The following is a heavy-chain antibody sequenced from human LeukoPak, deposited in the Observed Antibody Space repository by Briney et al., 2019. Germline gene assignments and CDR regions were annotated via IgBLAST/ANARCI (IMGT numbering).Heavy chain of an antibody. CDR2: ISRSGST. J-gene: IGHJ5*02. CDR1: GGSISSGSYY. CDR3: ARASSISWSSGWFDP. D-gene: IGHD6-13*01. V-gene: IGHV4-61*02. Sequence: SETLSLTCTVSGGSISSGSYYWTWIRQPAGKGLEWIGRISRSGSTYYNPSLKSRVTISIDTSRNQFSLKLTSVTAADTAVYYCARASSISWSSGWFDPWGQGSLVTVSS.